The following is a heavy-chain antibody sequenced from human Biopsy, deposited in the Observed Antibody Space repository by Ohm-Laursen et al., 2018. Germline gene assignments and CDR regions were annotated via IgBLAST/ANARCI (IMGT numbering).Heavy chain of an antibody. J-gene: IGHJ4*02. CDR1: GDAFLGYY. Sequence: ASVTVSCQASGDAFLGYYLHWVRQAPGHGLEWMGSIYPNSGDTDFAQKFQGRVSMTRDTSVSTAYLELSSLRSDDTAIYYCARDLLEWSLPSWGQGTLVTVSS. CDR3: ARDLLEWSLPS. CDR2: IYPNSGDT. D-gene: IGHD3-3*01. V-gene: IGHV1-2*02.